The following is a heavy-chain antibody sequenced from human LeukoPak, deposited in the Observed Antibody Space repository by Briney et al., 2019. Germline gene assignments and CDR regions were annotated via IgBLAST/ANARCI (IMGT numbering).Heavy chain of an antibody. CDR3: ARRIGVDTAGYYYVTDIDH. J-gene: IGHJ4*02. CDR1: SDSISNSTYY. D-gene: IGHD3-22*01. CDR2: IFYGGST. Sequence: SETLSLTCTVSSDSISNSTYYWGWVRQPPGKGLEWIGTIFYGGSTHYNPSLKSRVTVSVDTSKKQFSLNLTSVTAADTAVYYCARRIGVDTAGYYYVTDIDHWGQGVLVTVSS. V-gene: IGHV4-39*01.